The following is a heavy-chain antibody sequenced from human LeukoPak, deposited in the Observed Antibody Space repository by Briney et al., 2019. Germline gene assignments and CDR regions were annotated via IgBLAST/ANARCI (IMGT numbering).Heavy chain of an antibody. CDR2: NYPTGDT. CDR3: ARDLTARGSFDY. Sequence: SETLSLTCSVSGVSVTNYYWSWVRQPAGKRLEWIGRNYPTGDTIYNPSLKSRLTMSVDMSKNHLSLKLTAAPAADAAVYYCARDLTARGSFDYWGQGILVSVSS. J-gene: IGHJ4*02. V-gene: IGHV4-4*07. D-gene: IGHD3-16*01. CDR1: GVSVTNYY.